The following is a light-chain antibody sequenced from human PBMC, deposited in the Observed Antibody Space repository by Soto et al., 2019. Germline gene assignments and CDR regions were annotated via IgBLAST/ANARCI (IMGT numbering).Light chain of an antibody. V-gene: IGKV3-11*01. CDR1: QSVSSY. CDR3: QQYAGAPS. Sequence: EIVLTQSPATLSLSPGERATLSCRASQSVSSYLAWYQQKPGQAPRLLIYDASTMDTGIPARFSGSGSGTDYTLTITSLEPEEFAGYFCQQYAGAPSFGQGTRVDMK. CDR2: DAS. J-gene: IGKJ5*01.